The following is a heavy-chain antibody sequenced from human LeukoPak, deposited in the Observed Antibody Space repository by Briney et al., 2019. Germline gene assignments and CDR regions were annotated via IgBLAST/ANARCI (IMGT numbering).Heavy chain of an antibody. CDR3: ARPAHYDFWHGFDC. CDR2: IYYSGST. CDR1: GGSISSSSYY. Sequence: PSETLSLTCTVSGGSISSSSYYWGWIRQPPGKGLEWIGSIYYSGSTYYNPSLRSRVTISVDTSKNQFSLKLRSVTAADTAVYYCARPAHYDFWHGFDCWGRGTLVTVSS. J-gene: IGHJ4*02. D-gene: IGHD3-3*01. V-gene: IGHV4-39*07.